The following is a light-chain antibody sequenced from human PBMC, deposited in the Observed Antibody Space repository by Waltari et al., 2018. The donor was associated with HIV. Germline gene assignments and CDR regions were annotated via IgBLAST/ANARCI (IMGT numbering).Light chain of an antibody. CDR3: ETWDSSLSAVL. V-gene: IGLV1-51*01. CDR1: TSNIGSKY. J-gene: IGLJ2*01. CDR2: DNT. Sequence: QSVLTQPPSVSAAPGQKVTISCSGSTSNIGSKYVSWYRQLPGTAPKLLIYDNTKRPSGIPDRFSGSKSGTSATLDITGLQSGDEANYYCETWDSSLSAVLFGGGTKVTVL.